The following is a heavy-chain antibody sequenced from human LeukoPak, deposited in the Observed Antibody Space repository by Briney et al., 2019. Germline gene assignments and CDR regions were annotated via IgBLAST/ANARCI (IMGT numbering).Heavy chain of an antibody. V-gene: IGHV1-2*02. CDR3: ARDFPKDYYYGFDV. Sequence: GASVKVSCKASGYTFTGYYMHWVRQAPGQGLEWMGWINPNSGGTNYAQKFQGRVTMTRDTSISTAYMELSRLRSDDTAVYYCARDFPKDYYYGFDVWGQGTTVTVTS. CDR1: GYTFTGYY. CDR2: INPNSGGT. J-gene: IGHJ6*02.